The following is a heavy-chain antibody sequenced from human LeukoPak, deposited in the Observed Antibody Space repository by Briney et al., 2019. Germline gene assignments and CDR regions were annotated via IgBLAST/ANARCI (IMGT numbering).Heavy chain of an antibody. J-gene: IGHJ4*02. CDR1: GFTFSSYA. CDR2: ISSSGGST. CDR3: AKEMATSIGNFDY. V-gene: IGHV3-23*01. Sequence: GGSLRLSCAASGFTFSSYAMSWVRQAPGKGLEWVSGISSSGGSTVYADSVKGRSTISRDNSKNTLYLQMNSLRAEDTAVYYCAKEMATSIGNFDYWGQGTLVTVSS. D-gene: IGHD5-24*01.